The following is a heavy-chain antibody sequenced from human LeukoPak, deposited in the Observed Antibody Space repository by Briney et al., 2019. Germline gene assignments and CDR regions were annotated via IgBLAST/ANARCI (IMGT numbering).Heavy chain of an antibody. V-gene: IGHV4-34*01. CDR1: GGSFSGYY. CDR2: INHSGST. Sequence: SETLSFTCAVYGGSFSGYYWSWLRQPPGKGREGMGEINHSGSTNYNPSLKSRVTISVDTSKNQFSLKLSSVTAADTAVYYCARADPMGVYWGQGTLVTVSS. CDR3: ARADPMGVY. D-gene: IGHD1-26*01. J-gene: IGHJ4*02.